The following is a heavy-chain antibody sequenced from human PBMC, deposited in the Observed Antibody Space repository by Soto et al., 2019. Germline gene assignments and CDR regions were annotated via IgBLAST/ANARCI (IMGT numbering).Heavy chain of an antibody. CDR2: VSYEGNNK. Sequence: PGGSLRLSCAASGFNFNNYNLHWVRQAPGKGLEWVAVVSYEGNNKYYGDSVKGRFTISRDNSRKTLFLQMSSLRADDSAVYYCAKASRAYEPTGFFFDSWGQGLRVTVSA. CDR1: GFNFNNYN. CDR3: AKASRAYEPTGFFFDS. J-gene: IGHJ4*02. D-gene: IGHD2-21*01. V-gene: IGHV3-33*08.